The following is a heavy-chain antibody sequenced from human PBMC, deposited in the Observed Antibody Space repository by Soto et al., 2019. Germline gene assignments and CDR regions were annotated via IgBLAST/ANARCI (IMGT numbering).Heavy chain of an antibody. CDR1: GFTFTRYS. Sequence: GGSLRLSCAASGFTFTRYSMNWVRQAPGKGLEWLALISFDGKHTYSADSVRGRFTVSRDNSKNMLFLQLNGLTSEDTAVYYCARDWCGGDCYLYYFDYWGLGALVTVSS. J-gene: IGHJ4*02. D-gene: IGHD2-21*02. CDR2: ISFDGKHT. V-gene: IGHV3-30*03. CDR3: ARDWCGGDCYLYYFDY.